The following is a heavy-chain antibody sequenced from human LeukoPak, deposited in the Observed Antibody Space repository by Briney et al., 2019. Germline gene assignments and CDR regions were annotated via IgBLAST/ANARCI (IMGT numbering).Heavy chain of an antibody. Sequence: PGGSLRLSCAASGFTFSSYSMNWVRQAPGKGLEWVSYISSSSSTIYYADSVKGRFTISRDNAKNSLYLQMNSLRAEDTAVYYCARDLLSSGSYYDFDYWGQGTLVTVCS. CDR3: ARDLLSSGSYYDFDY. CDR1: GFTFSSYS. CDR2: ISSSSSTI. J-gene: IGHJ4*02. D-gene: IGHD1-26*01. V-gene: IGHV3-48*01.